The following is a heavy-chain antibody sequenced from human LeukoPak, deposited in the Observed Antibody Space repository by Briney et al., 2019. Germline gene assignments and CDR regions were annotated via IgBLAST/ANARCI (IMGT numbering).Heavy chain of an antibody. CDR1: GGAFSSYA. CDR2: IIPIFGTA. D-gene: IGHD2-8*01. V-gene: IGHV1-69*05. Sequence: SVKVSCKASGGAFSSYAISWVRQAPGQGLEWMGRIIPIFGTANYAQKFQGRVTITTDESTSTAYMELSSLRSEDTAVYYCARDPGYCTNGVCPKAGFDYWGQGTLVTVSS. J-gene: IGHJ4*02. CDR3: ARDPGYCTNGVCPKAGFDY.